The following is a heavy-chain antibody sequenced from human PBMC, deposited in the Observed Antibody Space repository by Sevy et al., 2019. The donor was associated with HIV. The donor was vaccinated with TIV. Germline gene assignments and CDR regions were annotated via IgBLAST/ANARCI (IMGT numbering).Heavy chain of an antibody. V-gene: IGHV3-11*01. D-gene: IGHD6-19*01. J-gene: IGHJ6*02. CDR2: ISISGSTI. CDR3: ARVQQWLANYFYYYGMDV. Sequence: GGSLRLSCAASGFTFSDYYMSWIRQAPGKGLEWVSYISISGSTIYYADSVKGRFTISRDNAKNSLYLQMNSLRAEDTAVYYCARVQQWLANYFYYYGMDVWGQGTTVTVSS. CDR1: GFTFSDYY.